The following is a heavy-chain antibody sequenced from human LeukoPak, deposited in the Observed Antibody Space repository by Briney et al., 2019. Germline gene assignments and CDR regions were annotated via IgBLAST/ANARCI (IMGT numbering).Heavy chain of an antibody. V-gene: IGHV1-2*06. CDR3: ARVVAATLSRFDP. D-gene: IGHD2-15*01. J-gene: IGHJ5*02. CDR1: GYTFTGYY. Sequence: ASVKVSCKASGYTFTGYYMHWVRQAPGQGLEWMGRINPNSGGTNYAQKFQGRVTMTRDTSISTAYMELSRLRSDDTAVYYCARVVAATLSRFDPWGQGTLVTVSS. CDR2: INPNSGGT.